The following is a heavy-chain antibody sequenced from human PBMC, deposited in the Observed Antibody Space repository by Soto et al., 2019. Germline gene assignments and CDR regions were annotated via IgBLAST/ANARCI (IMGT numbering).Heavy chain of an antibody. V-gene: IGHV3-30-3*01. CDR2: ISYDGSNK. D-gene: IGHD1-26*01. Sequence: QVQLVESGGGVVQPGRSLRLSCAASGITFSSYAMHWVRQAPGKGLEWVAVISYDGSNKYYADSVKGRFTISRDNSKNTLYLQMNRLRAEDTAVYYCARDMVSYRIDPRGYYYYYGMDVWGQGTTVTVSS. J-gene: IGHJ6*02. CDR1: GITFSSYA. CDR3: ARDMVSYRIDPRGYYYYYGMDV.